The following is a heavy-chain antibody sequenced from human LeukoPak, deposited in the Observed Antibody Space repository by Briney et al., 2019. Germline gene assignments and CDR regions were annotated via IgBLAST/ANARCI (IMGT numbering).Heavy chain of an antibody. V-gene: IGHV3-21*01. CDR1: GFNIRDYS. D-gene: IGHD6-19*01. CDR3: ARDRLSSGWLTDY. Sequence: GGSLTLSCAGFGFNIRDYSMNWVRQAPGKGLEWVASLSSSTSFIYYADSVKGRFTISRDNANNSLLLQMNSLRAEDTALYYCARDRLSSGWLTDYWGQGTLVTVSS. CDR2: LSSSTSFI. J-gene: IGHJ4*02.